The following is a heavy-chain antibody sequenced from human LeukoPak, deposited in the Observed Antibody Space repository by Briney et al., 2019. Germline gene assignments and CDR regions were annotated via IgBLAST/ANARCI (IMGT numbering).Heavy chain of an antibody. CDR3: AKDQDIVGATSSFDY. CDR1: GFTFNTYG. CDR2: ISYDGSNE. Sequence: GGSLRLSCAASGFTFNTYGMHWVRQAPGEGLEWVAVISYDGSNEYYADSVKGRFTISRDNSKNTLYLQMNSLRPEDTAVYYCAKDQDIVGATSSFDYWGQGTLVT. J-gene: IGHJ4*02. V-gene: IGHV3-30*18. D-gene: IGHD1-26*01.